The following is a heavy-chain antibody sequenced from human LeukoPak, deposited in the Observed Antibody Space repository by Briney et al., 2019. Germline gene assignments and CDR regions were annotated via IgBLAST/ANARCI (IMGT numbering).Heavy chain of an antibody. CDR3: AVWNDERRLDY. Sequence: GGSLRLSCAAAVFNFRSHGMHWVRQAPGKGLEWVAVIWYDASSVYYADPVKGRFTISRDNSRNTLFLQMNSLRVEDTAVYYCAVWNDERRLDYWGQGTLVTVSS. J-gene: IGHJ4*02. CDR1: VFNFRSHG. V-gene: IGHV3-33*01. CDR2: IWYDASSV. D-gene: IGHD1-1*01.